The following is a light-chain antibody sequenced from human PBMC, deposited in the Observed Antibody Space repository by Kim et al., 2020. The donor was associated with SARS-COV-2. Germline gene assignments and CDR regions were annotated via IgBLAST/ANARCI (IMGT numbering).Light chain of an antibody. J-gene: IGLJ3*02. V-gene: IGLV2-14*01. CDR2: DVS. CDR3: SSYTSSSTLV. Sequence: QSALTQPASVSGSPGQSITISCTGTSSDVGGYNYVSWYQQHPGKAPKLMIYDVSKRPSGVSNRFSGSKSGNTASLTISGLQAEDEADYYCSSYTSSSTLVFGGGTHLTFL. CDR1: SSDVGGYNY.